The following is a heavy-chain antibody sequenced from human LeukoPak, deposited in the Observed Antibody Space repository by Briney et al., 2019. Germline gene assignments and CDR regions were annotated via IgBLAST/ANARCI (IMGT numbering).Heavy chain of an antibody. CDR2: IYYSGST. CDR3: ARGEGAWYYYYMDV. Sequence: SETLSLTCTVSGGSISSSSYYWGWIRQPPGKGLEWIGSIYYSGSTNYNPSLKSRVTISVDTSKNQFSLKLSSVTAADTAVYYCARGEGAWYYYYMDVWGKGTTVTVSS. CDR1: GGSISSSSYY. J-gene: IGHJ6*03. V-gene: IGHV4-39*07. D-gene: IGHD1-26*01.